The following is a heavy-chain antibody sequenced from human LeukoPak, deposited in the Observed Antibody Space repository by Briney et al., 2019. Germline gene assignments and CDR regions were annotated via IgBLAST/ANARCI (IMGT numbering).Heavy chain of an antibody. V-gene: IGHV4-34*01. CDR2: IDHSGNT. CDR3: VIFIVGATTTYY. CDR1: GGSFSNYY. Sequence: PSETLSLTCAVFGGSFSNYYLHWIRQPPGKGLEWIGEIDHSGNTKYNPSLKNRLTISVDTSKNQFSLNLSSVTATAVYYCVIFIVGATTTYYCGHGALVTVSS. D-gene: IGHD1-26*01. J-gene: IGHJ4*03.